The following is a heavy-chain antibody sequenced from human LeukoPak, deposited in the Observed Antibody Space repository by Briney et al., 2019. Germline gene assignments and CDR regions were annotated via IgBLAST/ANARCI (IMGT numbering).Heavy chain of an antibody. V-gene: IGHV4-61*08. Sequence: PSQTLSLTCTVSGGSISSGGYYWSWIRQPPGKGLEWIGYMYYSGSANYNPSLKSRVTMSVDTSKNQFSLKLSSVTAADTAVYYCARGLYSGSLKDWGQGTLVTVSS. D-gene: IGHD5-12*01. CDR1: GGSISSGGYY. J-gene: IGHJ4*02. CDR3: ARGLYSGSLKD. CDR2: MYYSGSA.